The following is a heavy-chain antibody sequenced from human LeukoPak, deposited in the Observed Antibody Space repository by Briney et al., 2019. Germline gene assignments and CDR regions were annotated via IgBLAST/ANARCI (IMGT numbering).Heavy chain of an antibody. D-gene: IGHD1-26*01. CDR2: IYYSGST. V-gene: IGHV4-34*01. CDR1: GGSFSGNY. Sequence: SETLSLTCAVDGGSFSGNYWSWIRQPTGEGLEGIGSIYYSGSTYYNPSLKSRVTISVDTSKNQFSLNLRSVTAADTAVYYCARGREKLNLNWFDPWGQGTLVTVSS. CDR3: ARGREKLNLNWFDP. J-gene: IGHJ5*02.